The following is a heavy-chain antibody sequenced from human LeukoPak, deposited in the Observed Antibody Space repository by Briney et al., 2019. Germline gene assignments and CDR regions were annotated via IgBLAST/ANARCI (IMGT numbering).Heavy chain of an antibody. D-gene: IGHD3-22*01. Sequence: GGSLRLSCVVSGFTFSSYAMSWVRQAPGKGLEWVSAISGSGVSTYYADSVKGRFTISRDNSKNTLYLQMNSLRAEDTAVYYCAKVAYYDSSGYPTDYWGQGTLVTVSS. CDR3: AKVAYYDSSGYPTDY. V-gene: IGHV3-23*01. CDR2: ISGSGVST. J-gene: IGHJ4*02. CDR1: GFTFSSYA.